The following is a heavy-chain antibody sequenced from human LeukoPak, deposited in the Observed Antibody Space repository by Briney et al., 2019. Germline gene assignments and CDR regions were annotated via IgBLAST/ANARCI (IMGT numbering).Heavy chain of an antibody. Sequence: ASVKVSCKASAYTFTKYGISWVRQAPGQGLEYMAWISTHDDNTNYAQKFQGRVTVTRDTSTSTVHMELSGLRSEDTAVYYCARDQEAFDYWGQGTLVTVSS. CDR3: ARDQEAFDY. J-gene: IGHJ4*02. CDR2: ISTHDDNT. V-gene: IGHV1-18*04. CDR1: AYTFTKYG.